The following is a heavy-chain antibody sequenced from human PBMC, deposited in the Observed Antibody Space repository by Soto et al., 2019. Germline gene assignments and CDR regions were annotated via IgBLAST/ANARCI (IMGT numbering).Heavy chain of an antibody. J-gene: IGHJ4*02. CDR2: ISGSGGST. Sequence: GGSLRLSCAASGFTFSSYAMSWVRQAPGKGLEWVSAISGSGGSTYYADSVKGRFTISRDNSKNTLYLQMNSLRAEDTAVYYCAKLSTGYDSSGYYAPGWFDYWGQGTLVTVSS. V-gene: IGHV3-23*01. D-gene: IGHD3-22*01. CDR3: AKLSTGYDSSGYYAPGWFDY. CDR1: GFTFSSYA.